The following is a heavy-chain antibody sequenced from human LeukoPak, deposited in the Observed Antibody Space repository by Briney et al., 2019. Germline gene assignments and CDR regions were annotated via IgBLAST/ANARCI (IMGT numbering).Heavy chain of an antibody. CDR2: IYYSGST. J-gene: IGHJ4*02. Sequence: SETLSLTCTVSGGSISSSSYYWGWIRQPPGKGLEWIGSIYYSGSTYYNSSLKSRVTISVDTSKNQFSLKLSSVTAADTAVYYCARRYYGDYVDYWGQGTLVTVSS. CDR1: GGSISSSSYY. V-gene: IGHV4-39*01. D-gene: IGHD4-17*01. CDR3: ARRYYGDYVDY.